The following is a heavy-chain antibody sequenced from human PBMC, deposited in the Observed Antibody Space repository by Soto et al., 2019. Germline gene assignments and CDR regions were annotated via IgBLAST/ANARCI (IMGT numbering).Heavy chain of an antibody. Sequence: SETLSLTCTVSGGSISSGGYYWSWIRQHPGKGLEWIGYIYYSGSTYYNPSLKSRVTISVDTSKNQFSLKLSSVTAADTAVYYCARGVVIPYFYYYYMDVWGKGTTVPVSS. D-gene: IGHD3-3*01. CDR3: ARGVVIPYFYYYYMDV. CDR1: GGSISSGGYY. J-gene: IGHJ6*03. V-gene: IGHV4-31*03. CDR2: IYYSGST.